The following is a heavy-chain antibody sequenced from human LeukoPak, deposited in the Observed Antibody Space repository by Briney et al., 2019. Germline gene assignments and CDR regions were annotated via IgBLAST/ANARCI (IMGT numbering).Heavy chain of an antibody. V-gene: IGHV4-59*08. D-gene: IGHD3-22*01. CDR1: GGSISSYY. CDR3: ARHQGHDFYDSSGYYSFDY. J-gene: IGHJ4*02. CDR2: IYYSGST. Sequence: PSETLSLTCTVSGGSISSYYWSWIRQPPGKGLEWIGYIYYSGSTNYNPSLKSRVTISVDTSKNQSSLKLSSVTAADTAVYFCARHQGHDFYDSSGYYSFDYWGQGTLVTVSS.